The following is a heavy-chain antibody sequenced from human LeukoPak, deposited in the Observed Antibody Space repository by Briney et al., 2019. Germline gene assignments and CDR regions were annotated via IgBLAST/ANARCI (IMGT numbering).Heavy chain of an antibody. V-gene: IGHV3-48*03. CDR3: ARGYSYALDC. D-gene: IGHD5-18*01. CDR2: ISSSGSTI. Sequence: GGSLRLSCAASGFTFSSYEMNWVRQAPGKGLEWVSYISSSGSTIYYADSVKGRFTISRDNAKNSLYLQMNSLRAEDTAVYYCARGYSYALDCWGQGTLVTVSS. J-gene: IGHJ4*02. CDR1: GFTFSSYE.